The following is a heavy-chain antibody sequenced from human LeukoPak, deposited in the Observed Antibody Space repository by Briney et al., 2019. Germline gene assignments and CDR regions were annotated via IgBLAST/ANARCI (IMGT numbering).Heavy chain of an antibody. D-gene: IGHD4-23*01. V-gene: IGHV4-59*01. J-gene: IGHJ4*02. CDR2: IYYSGST. CDR3: ARGRVGGNRYFDY. CDR1: GGSISSYY. Sequence: SETLSLTCTVSGGSISSYYWSWIRQPPGKGLEWIGYIYYSGSTNYNPSLKSRVTISVDTSKNQFSLKLSPVTAADTAVYYCARGRVGGNRYFDYWGQGTLVTVSS.